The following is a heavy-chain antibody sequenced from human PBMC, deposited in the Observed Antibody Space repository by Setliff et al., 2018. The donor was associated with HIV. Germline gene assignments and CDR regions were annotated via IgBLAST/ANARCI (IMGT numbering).Heavy chain of an antibody. D-gene: IGHD3-16*02. Sequence: SETLSLTCAVDGRSFSGYYWNWIRQPPGKGLEWIVEINHRGNTNYNPSLKTRVTISVDTSNNQFSLKLNSVIAADTAVYYCARAYYDSVWGNDRYRFYYFDYWGQGTLVTVSS. CDR1: GRSFSGYY. CDR2: INHRGNT. CDR3: ARAYYDSVWGNDRYRFYYFDY. J-gene: IGHJ4*02. V-gene: IGHV4-34*01.